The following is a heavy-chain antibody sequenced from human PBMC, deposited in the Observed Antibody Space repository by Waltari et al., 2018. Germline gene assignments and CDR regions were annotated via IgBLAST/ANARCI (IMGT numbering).Heavy chain of an antibody. CDR1: GYTFTDYY. D-gene: IGHD3-9*01. V-gene: IGHV1-69-2*01. J-gene: IGHJ3*02. Sequence: EVQLVQSGAEVKKPGATVKISCKASGYTFTDYYMHWVQQAPDNGLEWMGRVDPEDGETIYAEKFQGRVTITADTSTDTAYMELSSLRSEDTAVYYCATEATMYDILTGWVKRDAFDIWGQGTMVTVSS. CDR3: ATEATMYDILTGWVKRDAFDI. CDR2: VDPEDGET.